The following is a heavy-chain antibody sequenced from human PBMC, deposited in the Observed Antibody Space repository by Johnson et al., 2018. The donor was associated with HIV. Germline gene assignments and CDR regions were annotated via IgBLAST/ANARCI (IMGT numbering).Heavy chain of an antibody. D-gene: IGHD3-9*01. CDR1: GLTVSSNY. Sequence: VQLVESGGGLVQPGGSLRLSCAASGLTVSSNYMSWVRQAPGKGLEWVSVIYSGGSTYYADSVKGRFTISRDNSRNTLYLQMNSLRVEDTAVYFCAGKTGYDAFDMWGQGTMVTVSS. V-gene: IGHV3-66*02. J-gene: IGHJ3*02. CDR2: IYSGGST. CDR3: AGKTGYDAFDM.